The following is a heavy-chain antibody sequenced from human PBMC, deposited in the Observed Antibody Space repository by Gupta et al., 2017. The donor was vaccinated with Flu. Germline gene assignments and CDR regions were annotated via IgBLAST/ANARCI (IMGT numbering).Heavy chain of an antibody. Sequence: EVQLVESGGGLVQPGGSLRLSCGVSGFTLSDYWMSWVRQAPGKGPELVANINRDGSVINYMDFVRGRFTISRDNAKNAVYFQMNSLRVDDTAVYYCARDVGSGDYDSWGQGTLVTVSS. CDR3: ARDVGSGDYDS. CDR2: INRDGSVI. CDR1: GFTLSDYW. V-gene: IGHV3-7*01. J-gene: IGHJ5*01. D-gene: IGHD4-17*01.